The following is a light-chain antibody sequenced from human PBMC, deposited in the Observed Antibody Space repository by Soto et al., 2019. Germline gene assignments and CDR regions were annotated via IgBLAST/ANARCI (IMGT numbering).Light chain of an antibody. V-gene: IGLV2-14*03. CDR1: SSDIGGYNY. CDR2: DVT. CDR3: ASYASSNTML. Sequence: QSALTQPASVSGSPGQSITISCTGTSSDIGGYNYVSWYQQHPGKAPKLMIYDVTYRPSGVSNRFSASKSGNTASLTISGLQAEDEADYYCASYASSNTMLFGGGTKLTVL. J-gene: IGLJ2*01.